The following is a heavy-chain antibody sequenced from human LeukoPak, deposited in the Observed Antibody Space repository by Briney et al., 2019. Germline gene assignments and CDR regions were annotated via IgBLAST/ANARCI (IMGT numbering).Heavy chain of an antibody. CDR3: ARETYGEGFDY. J-gene: IGHJ4*02. Sequence: ASVKVSCKASGYTFTGYYMHWVRQATGQGLEWMGRINPNSGGTNYAQKFQGRVTMTRDTSISTAYMELSRLRSDDTAVYYCARETYGEGFDYWGQGTLVTVSS. D-gene: IGHD4-17*01. V-gene: IGHV1-2*06. CDR1: GYTFTGYY. CDR2: INPNSGGT.